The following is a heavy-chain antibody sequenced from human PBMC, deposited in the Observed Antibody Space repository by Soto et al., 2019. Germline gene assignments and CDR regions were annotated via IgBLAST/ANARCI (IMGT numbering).Heavy chain of an antibody. D-gene: IGHD2-15*01. V-gene: IGHV4-59*01. Sequence: QMHLQESGPGLAKPSETLSLTCTVSGGSISSSYWSWIRQPPGKGLEWLAYIYDDGSATYNPSLKSRAAISLDMSKNQFSLKLTSVTAADTAVYYCARDKYCSGGSCRKNWFDPWGQGTLVTVSS. CDR2: IYDDGSA. CDR3: ARDKYCSGGSCRKNWFDP. CDR1: GGSISSSY. J-gene: IGHJ5*02.